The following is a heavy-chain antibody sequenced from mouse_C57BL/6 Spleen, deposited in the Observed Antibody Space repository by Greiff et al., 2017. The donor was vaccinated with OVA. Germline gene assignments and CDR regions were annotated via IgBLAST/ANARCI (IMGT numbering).Heavy chain of an antibody. CDR3: ARGYYGSSHWYFDV. CDR1: GYTFTSYW. CDR2: IYPGSGST. Sequence: QVQLQQPGAELVKPGASVKMSCKASGYTFTSYWITWVKQRPGQGLEWIGDIYPGSGSTNYNEKFKSKATLTVDTSSSTAYMQLSSLTSEDSAVYYCARGYYGSSHWYFDVRGTGTTVTVSS. J-gene: IGHJ1*03. V-gene: IGHV1-55*01. D-gene: IGHD1-1*01.